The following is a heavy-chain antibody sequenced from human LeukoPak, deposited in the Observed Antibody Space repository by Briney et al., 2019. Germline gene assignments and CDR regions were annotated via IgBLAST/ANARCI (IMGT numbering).Heavy chain of an antibody. V-gene: IGHV3-30*02. Sequence: PGGSLRLSXAASGFTFNSYGMHWVRQAPGKGLEWVAFIRYDGSNKYYADSVKGRFTISRDDSKNTLYLQMNSLRAEDTAVYYCAKDEVLRFLEWLSPGAFDIWGQGTMVTVSS. CDR3: AKDEVLRFLEWLSPGAFDI. CDR1: GFTFNSYG. J-gene: IGHJ3*02. D-gene: IGHD3-3*01. CDR2: IRYDGSNK.